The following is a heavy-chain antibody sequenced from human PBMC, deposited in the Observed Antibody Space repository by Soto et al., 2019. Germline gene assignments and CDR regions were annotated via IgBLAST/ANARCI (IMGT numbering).Heavy chain of an antibody. J-gene: IGHJ5*02. D-gene: IGHD2-21*02. Sequence: EVQLVESGGGLVQPGRSLRLSCAASGFTFDDYAMHWVRQAPGKGVEWVSGITGSGSSIQYTASVKGRFTISRDNSKNTVYLQMDYLRAEDTAMYYCAKDDVSGDGLWLVSAWGQGTPVTVSS. CDR1: GFTFDDYA. CDR3: AKDDVSGDGLWLVSA. CDR2: ITGSGSSI. V-gene: IGHV3-9*01.